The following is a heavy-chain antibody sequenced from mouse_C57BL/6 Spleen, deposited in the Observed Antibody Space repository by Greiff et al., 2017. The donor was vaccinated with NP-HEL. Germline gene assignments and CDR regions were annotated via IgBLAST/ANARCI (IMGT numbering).Heavy chain of an antibody. CDR2: IYPSDSET. V-gene: IGHV1-61*01. J-gene: IGHJ4*01. Sequence: QVQLQQPGAELVRPGSSVKLSCKASGYTFTSYWMDWVKQRPGQGLEWIGNIYPSDSETHYNQKFKDKATLTVDKSSSTAYMQLSSLTSEDSAVYYCARALITTVVRDYYAMDYWGQGTSVTVSS. CDR1: GYTFTSYW. D-gene: IGHD1-1*01. CDR3: ARALITTVVRDYYAMDY.